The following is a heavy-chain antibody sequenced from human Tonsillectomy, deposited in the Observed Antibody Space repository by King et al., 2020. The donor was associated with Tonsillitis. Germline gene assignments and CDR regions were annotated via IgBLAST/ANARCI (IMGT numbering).Heavy chain of an antibody. CDR1: GFTFSSYS. CDR2: ISSSSSTI. CDR3: ARYFMTTVTTMWIDAFDI. Sequence: VQLVESGGGLVQPGGSLRLSCAASGFTFSSYSMNWVRQAPGKGLEWVSYISSSSSTIYYADSVKGRFTISRDNAKNSLYLQMNSLRAEDTAVYYCARYFMTTVTTMWIDAFDIWGQGTMVTVSS. V-gene: IGHV3-48*04. J-gene: IGHJ3*02. D-gene: IGHD4-17*01.